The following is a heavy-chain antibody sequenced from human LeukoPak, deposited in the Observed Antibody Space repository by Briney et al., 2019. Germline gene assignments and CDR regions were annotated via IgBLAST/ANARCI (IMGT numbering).Heavy chain of an antibody. D-gene: IGHD6-13*01. CDR1: GFSLSTSGMR. V-gene: IGHV2-70*04. CDR3: ARIFQQQLDY. Sequence: SGPALVKPTQTLTLTCTFSGFSLSTSGMRVSWIRQPPGKALEWLARIDWDDDKFYSTSLKTRLTISKDTSKNQVVLTMTNMDPVDTATYYCARIFQQQLDYWGQGTLVTVSS. CDR2: IDWDDDK. J-gene: IGHJ4*02.